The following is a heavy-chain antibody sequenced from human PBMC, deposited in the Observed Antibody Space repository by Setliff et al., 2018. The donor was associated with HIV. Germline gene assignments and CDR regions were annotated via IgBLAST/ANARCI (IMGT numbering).Heavy chain of an antibody. V-gene: IGHV3-23*01. CDR2: IIGSAGTT. CDR1: GFTFSNYA. J-gene: IGHJ4*02. D-gene: IGHD6-13*01. Sequence: GGSLRLSCAASGFTFSNYAMSWVRQAPGKGLEWVSGIIGSAGTTYHADSVKVRFPISRDNSKNTLYLQMNSLRAEDTAVYYCAKDHATSSWFTALLDYWGQGALVTVSS. CDR3: AKDHATSSWFTALLDY.